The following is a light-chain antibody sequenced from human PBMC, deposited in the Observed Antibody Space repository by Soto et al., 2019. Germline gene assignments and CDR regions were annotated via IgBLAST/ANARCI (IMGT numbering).Light chain of an antibody. V-gene: IGKV3-20*01. CDR1: QSVRKN. CDR2: GAS. Sequence: EIVMTQSPATLLLSTGETATLSFRASQSVRKNLAWYQQKPGQAPRLLIFGASSRATGIPDRFSGSGSGTDFTLTISRLEPEDFAVYYCQQYAGSSTFGQGTKVDI. J-gene: IGKJ1*01. CDR3: QQYAGSST.